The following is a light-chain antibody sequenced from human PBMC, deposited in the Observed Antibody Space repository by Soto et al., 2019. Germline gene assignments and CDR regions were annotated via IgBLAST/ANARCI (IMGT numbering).Light chain of an antibody. CDR2: GAS. V-gene: IGKV3-20*01. J-gene: IGKJ4*01. CDR3: QQYGSSPPLS. CDR1: QSVSSCY. Sequence: EIVLTQSPGTLSLSSGERATVSCRASQSVSSCYLAWYQQKPGQAPRLLIYGASSRATGIPDRFSGSGSGTDFTLTISRLEPEDFAVYYCQQYGSSPPLSFGGGTKVEIK.